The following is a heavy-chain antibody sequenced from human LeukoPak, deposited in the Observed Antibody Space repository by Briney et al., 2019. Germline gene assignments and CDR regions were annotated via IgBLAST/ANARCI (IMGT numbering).Heavy chain of an antibody. CDR2: VNLQGST. Sequence: PETLSLTCGVSGGSISNTNWWTWFRQPPGKGLEWIGEVNLQGSTNYNPSLKSRVAISVDKSENHISLKLTSVTAADTAVYYCARDVGAQGSGWYSVAFDIWGQGTMVIVSS. CDR3: ARDVGAQGSGWYSVAFDI. D-gene: IGHD6-19*01. J-gene: IGHJ3*02. CDR1: GGSISNTNW. V-gene: IGHV4-4*03.